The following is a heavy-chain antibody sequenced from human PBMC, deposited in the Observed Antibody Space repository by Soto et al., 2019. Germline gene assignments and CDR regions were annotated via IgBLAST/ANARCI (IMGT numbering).Heavy chain of an antibody. CDR2: ISPSSTNT. Sequence: EVQLVESGGGLVQPGGSLRLSCAASGFMFDSHSMNWVRQAPGKGLEWVSHISPSSTNTEYADSVKGRFTISRDNADNSLYLQMNSLRDEDTAVYYCAAKKYRTSSTNYFYNYGMDIWGQGTTVTVSS. D-gene: IGHD6-6*01. J-gene: IGHJ6*02. CDR3: AAKKYRTSSTNYFYNYGMDI. V-gene: IGHV3-48*02. CDR1: GFMFDSHS.